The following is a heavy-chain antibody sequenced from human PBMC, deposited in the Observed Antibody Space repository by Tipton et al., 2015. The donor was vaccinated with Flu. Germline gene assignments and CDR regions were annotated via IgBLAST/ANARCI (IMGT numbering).Heavy chain of an antibody. J-gene: IGHJ4*02. Sequence: GLVKPSETLSLTCTVSGGSIDNYYWTWIRQPAGKGLEWIGRIYSTGSTNYNPSLTGRVTVSIDTSANQISLKVNSVTAADTAVYYCARVFWGYALDHWGLGRLVTVSS. D-gene: IGHD7-27*01. V-gene: IGHV4-4*07. CDR1: GGSIDNYY. CDR3: ARVFWGYALDH. CDR2: IYSTGST.